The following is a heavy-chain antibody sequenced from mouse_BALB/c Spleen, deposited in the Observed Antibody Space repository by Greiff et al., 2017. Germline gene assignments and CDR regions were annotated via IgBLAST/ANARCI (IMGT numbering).Heavy chain of an antibody. D-gene: IGHD2-1*01. CDR1: GYTFTSYW. CDR3: ARSIYYGKYYAMDY. J-gene: IGHJ4*01. CDR2: IYPGDGDT. Sequence: QVQLKQSGAELARPGASVKLSCKASGYTFTSYWMQWVKQRPGQGLEWIGAIYPGDGDTRYTQKFKGKATLTADKSSSTAYMQLSSLASEDSAVYYCARSIYYGKYYAMDYWGQGTSVTVSS. V-gene: IGHV1-87*01.